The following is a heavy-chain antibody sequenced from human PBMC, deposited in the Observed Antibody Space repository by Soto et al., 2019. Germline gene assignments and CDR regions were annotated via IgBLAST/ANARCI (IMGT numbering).Heavy chain of an antibody. CDR3: ARAKSDMTTVVKDIDY. D-gene: IGHD4-17*01. CDR2: IYYSGST. Sequence: NPSETLSLTCTVSGGSVSSGSYYWSWIRQPPGKGLEWIGYIYYSGSTNYNPSLKSRVTISVDTSKNQFSLKLSSVTAADTAVYYCARAKSDMTTVVKDIDYWGQGTLVTVSS. J-gene: IGHJ4*02. V-gene: IGHV4-61*01. CDR1: GGSVSSGSYY.